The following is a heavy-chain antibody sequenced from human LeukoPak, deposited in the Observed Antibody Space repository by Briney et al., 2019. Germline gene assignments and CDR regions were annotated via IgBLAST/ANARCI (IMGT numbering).Heavy chain of an antibody. CDR2: IIHTGRT. CDR1: GGSFRGFY. J-gene: IGHJ5*01. V-gene: IGHV4-34*12. CDR3: ARHYFKRVGIATRLGWFDS. Sequence: KTSETLSLTCGVSGGSFRGFYWSWIRQTPGKGLEWIGDIIHTGRTNYNPSLRSRVTISLDTSKNKFSLKLNSVTAADTPVYYCARHYFKRVGIATRLGWFDSWGQGTLVPASS. D-gene: IGHD6-6*01.